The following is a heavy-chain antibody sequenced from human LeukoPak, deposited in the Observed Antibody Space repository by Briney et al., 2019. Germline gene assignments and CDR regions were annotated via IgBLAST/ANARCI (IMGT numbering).Heavy chain of an antibody. CDR3: ARERSGWFFSN. CDR1: GYSFTIYG. J-gene: IGHJ4*02. CDR2: INPYNGNT. Sequence: ASVKLSCKASGYSFTIYGITWVRQAPGQALEWMGWINPYNGNTNYAQKLQGRVTMTTDTSTSTAYMDLRSLRSDDTAVYYCARERSGWFFSNWGQGTLVTVSS. V-gene: IGHV1-18*01. D-gene: IGHD6-19*01.